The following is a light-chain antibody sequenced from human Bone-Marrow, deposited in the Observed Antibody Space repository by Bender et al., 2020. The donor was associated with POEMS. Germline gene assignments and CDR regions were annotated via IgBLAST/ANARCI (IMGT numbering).Light chain of an antibody. V-gene: IGLV2-11*01. CDR2: DVT. J-gene: IGLJ2*01. Sequence: QSALTQPASVSGSPGQSITISCTGSRSDVGGYNYVSWYQHHPGKAPQVMIFDVTQRPSGVPDRFSGSQSGNTASLTISGLRADDEADYYCCSFAGNLVVFGGGTKLTVL. CDR3: CSFAGNLVV. CDR1: RSDVGGYNY.